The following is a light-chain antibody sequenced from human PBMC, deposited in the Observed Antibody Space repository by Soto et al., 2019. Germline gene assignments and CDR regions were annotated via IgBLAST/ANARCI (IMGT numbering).Light chain of an antibody. V-gene: IGKV1-5*01. CDR2: DAS. CDR1: QSSRSW. CDR3: QQEYT. Sequence: DIPLTQSPSTLSAFVGDRVTISCRASQSSRSWLAWYQQKPGQAPKLLIYDASILESGVPSRFSGSGSGTEFALTISSLQPDDVGTYYCQQEYTFGRGTKLEIK. J-gene: IGKJ2*01.